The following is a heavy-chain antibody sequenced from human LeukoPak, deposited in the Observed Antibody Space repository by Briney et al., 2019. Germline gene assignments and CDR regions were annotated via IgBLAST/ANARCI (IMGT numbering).Heavy chain of an antibody. V-gene: IGHV4-4*07. CDR1: GGSISSYY. Sequence: SETLSLTCTVSGGSISSYYWTWIRQHAGKGLEWVGHIYISGSTNYNPSLKSRVTMSVDTSKNQFSLKLSSVTAADTAVYYCARETLYSSGWYLRWFDPWGQGTLVTVSS. CDR2: IYISGST. J-gene: IGHJ5*02. D-gene: IGHD6-19*01. CDR3: ARETLYSSGWYLRWFDP.